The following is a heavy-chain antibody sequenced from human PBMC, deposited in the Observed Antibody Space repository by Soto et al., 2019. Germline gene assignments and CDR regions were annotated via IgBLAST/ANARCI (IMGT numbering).Heavy chain of an antibody. CDR2: IYTSGST. J-gene: IGHJ5*02. V-gene: IGHV4-4*07. CDR1: GGSISSYY. D-gene: IGHD6-19*01. CDR3: ARDRRIAVAGGINWFDP. Sequence: SETLSLTCTVSGGSISSYYWSWIRQPAGKGLEWIGRIYTSGSTNYNPSLKSRVTMSVDTSRNQFSLKLSSVTAADTAVYYCARDRRIAVAGGINWFDPWGQGTLVT.